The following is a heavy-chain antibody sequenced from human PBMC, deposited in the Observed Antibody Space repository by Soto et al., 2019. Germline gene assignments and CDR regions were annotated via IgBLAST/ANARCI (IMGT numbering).Heavy chain of an antibody. CDR2: INPSGGST. D-gene: IGHD3-10*01. V-gene: IGHV1-46*01. J-gene: IGHJ6*02. CDR3: ARSQLMVRGVIIDGPYYYYGMDV. CDR1: GYTFTSYY. Sequence: ASVKVSCKASGYTFTSYYMHWVRQAPGQGLEWMGIINPSGGSTSYAQKFQGRVTMTRDTSTSTVYMELSSLRSEDTAVYYCARSQLMVRGVIIDGPYYYYGMDVWGQGTTVTVSS.